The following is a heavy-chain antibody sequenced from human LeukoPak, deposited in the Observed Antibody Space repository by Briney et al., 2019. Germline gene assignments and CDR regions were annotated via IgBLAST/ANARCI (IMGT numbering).Heavy chain of an antibody. V-gene: IGHV5-51*01. D-gene: IGHD6-13*01. CDR3: ARHHPGTPAAGTVDY. CDR1: GYTFTSYW. Sequence: GESLKISFKGSGYTFTSYWIGWVRQMPGKGLEWMGIICPSDPDTKYSPSFQGQVTITADKSISTAYLQWSSLKASDTAMYYCARHHPGTPAAGTVDYWGQGTLVTVSS. CDR2: ICPSDPDT. J-gene: IGHJ4*02.